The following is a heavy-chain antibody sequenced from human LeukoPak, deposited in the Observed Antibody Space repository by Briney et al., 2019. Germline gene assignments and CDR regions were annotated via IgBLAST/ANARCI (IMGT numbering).Heavy chain of an antibody. D-gene: IGHD3-10*01. Sequence: SQTLSLTCTVSGGSISSGGYYWSWIRQPPGKGLEWIGYIYHSGSTYYNPSLKSRVTISVDTSKNQFSLKLSSVTAADTAVYYCARSGWGSGSYYLFDYWGQGTLVTVSS. CDR3: ARSGWGSGSYYLFDY. V-gene: IGHV4-30-2*01. J-gene: IGHJ4*02. CDR1: GGSISSGGYY. CDR2: IYHSGST.